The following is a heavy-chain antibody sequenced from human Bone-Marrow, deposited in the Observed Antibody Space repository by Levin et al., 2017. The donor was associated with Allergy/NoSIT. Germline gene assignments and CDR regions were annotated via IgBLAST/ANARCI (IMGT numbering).Heavy chain of an antibody. CDR1: GGSIIHSHY. CDR3: ASGILSFEV. Sequence: PSQTLSLTCTVSGGSIIHSHYWNWIRQTPGKGMEWIGNIYFNGATNYNPSLASRIAISVDKSQSQFSLKVMSVTAADTAVYYCASGILSFEVWGRGRTVAVAS. CDR2: IYFNGAT. V-gene: IGHV4-59*11. J-gene: IGHJ3*01.